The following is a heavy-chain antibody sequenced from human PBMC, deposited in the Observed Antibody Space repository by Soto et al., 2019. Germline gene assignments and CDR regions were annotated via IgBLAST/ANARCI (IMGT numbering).Heavy chain of an antibody. CDR3: ALEYEFGFDI. CDR2: IKPDGSEK. J-gene: IGHJ3*02. CDR1: AFTLSSYW. Sequence: EVQLVESGGGLVQPGGSLRLSCEASAFTLSSYWMSWVRQAPGKGLEWVANIKPDGSEKYYVDSVKGRFTISRDNTKNYLYMQMLTLRPEDMAIYYCALEYEFGFDIWGQGTLVTVSS. D-gene: IGHD6-6*01. V-gene: IGHV3-7*01.